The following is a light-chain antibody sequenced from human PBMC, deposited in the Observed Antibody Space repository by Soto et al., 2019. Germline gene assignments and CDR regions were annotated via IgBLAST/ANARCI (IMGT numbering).Light chain of an antibody. CDR2: DAS. CDR1: QDISNY. V-gene: IGKV1-33*01. CDR3: QPYDNLPYS. Sequence: DIQMTQSPSSLSASVGDRVTITCQASQDISNYLNWYQQKPGKAPKLLIYDASDLETGVPSRFSGSGSRTDFTFTISSLQPEDIATYYCQPYDNLPYSFGQGTKLEIK. J-gene: IGKJ2*01.